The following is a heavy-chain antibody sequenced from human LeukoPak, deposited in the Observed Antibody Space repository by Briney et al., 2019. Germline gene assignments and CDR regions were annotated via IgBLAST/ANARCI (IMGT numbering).Heavy chain of an antibody. V-gene: IGHV1-2*02. Sequence: ASVKVSCKASGYTFTGSYMHWVRQAPGQGLERMGWIKPNSGDTNYAQKFQDRVAMTRDTSISTAYMELSRLQSDDTAVYYCARAGGIYRGYDYGYWGQRTLVTVSS. CDR2: IKPNSGDT. CDR3: ARAGGIYRGYDYGY. D-gene: IGHD5-12*01. J-gene: IGHJ4*02. CDR1: GYTFTGSY.